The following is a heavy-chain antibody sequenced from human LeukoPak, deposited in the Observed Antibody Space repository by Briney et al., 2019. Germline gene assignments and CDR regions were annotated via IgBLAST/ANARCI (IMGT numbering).Heavy chain of an antibody. Sequence: PGRSRRLSCAASGFTFDDYSMHWVRQAPGKGLEWVSGISWNSGTIGYADSVKGRFTISRDNAKNSLYLQMNSLRAEDTALYYCAKDHKVVSYYYGMDVWGQGTTVTVSS. V-gene: IGHV3-9*01. CDR3: AKDHKVVSYYYGMDV. J-gene: IGHJ6*02. CDR2: ISWNSGTI. CDR1: GFTFDDYS. D-gene: IGHD2-2*01.